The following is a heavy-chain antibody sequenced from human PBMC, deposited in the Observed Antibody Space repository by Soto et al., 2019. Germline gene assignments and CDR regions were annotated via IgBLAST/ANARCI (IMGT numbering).Heavy chain of an antibody. Sequence: ASVKVSCKASGYSISNYAVHWVRQAPGQRLEWMGWVNAGNGNTRYSQNFQGRVTITRDTSARTAYLELSSLRSEDTAVYYCARGHLAVVPVASWYYYMDVWGKGTTVTVSS. V-gene: IGHV1-3*01. D-gene: IGHD2-2*01. CDR3: ARGHLAVVPVASWYYYMDV. CDR2: VNAGNGNT. J-gene: IGHJ6*03. CDR1: GYSISNYA.